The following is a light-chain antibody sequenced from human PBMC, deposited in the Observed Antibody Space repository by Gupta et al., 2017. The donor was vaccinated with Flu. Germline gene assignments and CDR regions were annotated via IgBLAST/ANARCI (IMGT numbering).Light chain of an antibody. CDR2: EVS. CDR1: SSDIGFSNY. J-gene: IGLJ1*01. V-gene: IGLV2-14*01. CDR3: FSYTTRSTPFV. Sequence: ITSSCTGTSSDIGFSNYVSWYQQHPGKAPKFIMYEVSNRPSEVSQRFSGSKSGNTASLTISGLQAEAEADYYCFSYTTRSTPFVFGPGTKLTVL.